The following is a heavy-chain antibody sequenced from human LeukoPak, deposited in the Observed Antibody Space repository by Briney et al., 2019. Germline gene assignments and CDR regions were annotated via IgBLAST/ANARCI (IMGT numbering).Heavy chain of an antibody. D-gene: IGHD3-3*01. Sequence: PLETLFLTCAVYGGSFSGYYWSWIRQPPGKGLEWIGEINHSGSTNYNPSLKSRVTISVDTSKNQFSLKLSSVTAADTAVYYCARRGRDPYDFWSGYYTSYWGQGTLVTVSS. V-gene: IGHV4-34*01. CDR3: ARRGRDPYDFWSGYYTSY. CDR2: INHSGST. J-gene: IGHJ4*02. CDR1: GGSFSGYY.